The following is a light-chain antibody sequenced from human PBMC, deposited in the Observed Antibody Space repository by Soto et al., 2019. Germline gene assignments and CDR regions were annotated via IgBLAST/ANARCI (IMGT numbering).Light chain of an antibody. J-gene: IGKJ1*01. CDR2: GAS. CDR1: QSVSSTY. V-gene: IGKV3-20*01. CDR3: HQYVSSWT. Sequence: EIVLTQSPGTLSLSPGERATLSCRAIQSVSSTYVAWYQQKSGQAPRLLIYGASSRATGIPDRFSGSGSGTDFTLTISRLEPEDFAVYYCHQYVSSWTFGQGTKGDI.